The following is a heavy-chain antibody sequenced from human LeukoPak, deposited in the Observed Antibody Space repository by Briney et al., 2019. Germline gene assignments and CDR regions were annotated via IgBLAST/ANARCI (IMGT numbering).Heavy chain of an antibody. CDR2: MNPNSGNT. CDR1: GYTFSSYG. D-gene: IGHD3-22*01. CDR3: AMRYDSSGYPAGAFDI. J-gene: IGHJ3*02. Sequence: ASVKVSCKASGYTFSSYGISWVRQATGQGLEWMGWMNPNSGNTGYAQKFQGRVTMTRNTSISTAYMELSSLRSEDTAVYYCAMRYDSSGYPAGAFDIWGQGTMVTVSS. V-gene: IGHV1-8*02.